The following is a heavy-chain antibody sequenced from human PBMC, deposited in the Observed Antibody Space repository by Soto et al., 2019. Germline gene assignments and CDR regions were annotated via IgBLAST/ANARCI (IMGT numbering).Heavy chain of an antibody. CDR2: ISWNSGSI. Sequence: PGESLRLSCAASGFTFDDYGMHGVRQAPGKGLEWVSGISWNSGSICYADSVKGRFTISRDNAKNSLYLQMNSLRAEDTALYYCAKDHCSSTSCYTSSFDIWGQGTMVTVPS. D-gene: IGHD2-2*02. V-gene: IGHV3-9*01. CDR1: GFTFDDYG. J-gene: IGHJ3*02. CDR3: AKDHCSSTSCYTSSFDI.